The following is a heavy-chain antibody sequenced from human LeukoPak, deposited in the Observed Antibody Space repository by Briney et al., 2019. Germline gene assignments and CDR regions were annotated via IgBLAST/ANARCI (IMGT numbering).Heavy chain of an antibody. Sequence: PSETLSLTCAVYGGSFSGFYWSGIRQRPGKGLEWIGEIHHSGSTNYNPSLKSRVTLSVDTSKNQFSLKLSSVTAPDTAVYYCARMREIAATGISGGDYWGQGTLVTVSS. CDR2: IHHSGST. CDR3: ARMREIAATGISGGDY. CDR1: GGSFSGFY. D-gene: IGHD6-13*01. V-gene: IGHV4-34*01. J-gene: IGHJ4*02.